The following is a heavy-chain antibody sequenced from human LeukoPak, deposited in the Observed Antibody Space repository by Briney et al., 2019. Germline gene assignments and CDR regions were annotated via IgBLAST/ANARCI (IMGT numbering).Heavy chain of an antibody. Sequence: AETLSLTCTVSGGSISRSSYYWGWIRQPPGKGLEWIGSIYYSGRAYYNPSLKSRVTISVDTSKNQFSLKLSSVTAADTAVYYCARGQRRYYDILTGYLGGGGWFDPWGQGTLVTVSS. V-gene: IGHV4-39*01. D-gene: IGHD3-9*01. CDR3: ARGQRRYYDILTGYLGGGGWFDP. CDR1: GGSISRSSYY. J-gene: IGHJ5*02. CDR2: IYYSGRA.